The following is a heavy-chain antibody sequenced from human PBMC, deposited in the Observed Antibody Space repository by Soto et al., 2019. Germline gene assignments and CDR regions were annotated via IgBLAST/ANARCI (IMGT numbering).Heavy chain of an antibody. CDR1: GFSLSTSGVG. CDR2: IYWDDVK. CDR3: AHLFRRSCDP. J-gene: IGHJ5*02. Sequence: QITLKESGPTLVKPTQTLTLTCTFSGFSLSTSGVGVGWIRQPPGKALEWLGLIYWDDVKRYSPSLKSRLTITQDNAKNQLVLTMSNMRPVGTAIYSCAHLFRRSCDPWGQGTLVTVSS. V-gene: IGHV2-5*02.